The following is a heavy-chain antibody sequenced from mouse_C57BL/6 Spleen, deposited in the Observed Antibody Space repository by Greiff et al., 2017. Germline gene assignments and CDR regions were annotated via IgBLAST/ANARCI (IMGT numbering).Heavy chain of an antibody. J-gene: IGHJ4*01. CDR1: GYTFTNYW. Sequence: LVESGAELVRPGTSVKMSCKASGYTFTNYWIGWAKQRPGHGLEWIGDIYPGGGYTNYNEKFKGKATLTADKSSSTAYMQFSSLTSEDSAIYYCARSGDFYAMDYWGQGTSVTVSS. CDR2: IYPGGGYT. V-gene: IGHV1-63*01. D-gene: IGHD4-1*01. CDR3: ARSGDFYAMDY.